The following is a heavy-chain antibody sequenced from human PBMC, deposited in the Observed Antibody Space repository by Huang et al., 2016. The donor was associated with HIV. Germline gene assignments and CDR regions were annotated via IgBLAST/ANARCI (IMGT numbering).Heavy chain of an antibody. CDR1: GYSFTGHF. V-gene: IGHV1-2*06. D-gene: IGHD3-10*01. J-gene: IGHJ4*02. CDR3: AREAWASGVAHYFDY. CDR2: IDLTSGAI. Sequence: QVQLVQSGAEVKRPGASVKVSCKASGYSFTGHFIPWVRQAPGQGLEWMGRIDLTSGAIHWSSRFQVRVSMTRDKSIGTAYMELSGLRSDDTAVFFCAREAWASGVAHYFDYWGPGTLVTVSS.